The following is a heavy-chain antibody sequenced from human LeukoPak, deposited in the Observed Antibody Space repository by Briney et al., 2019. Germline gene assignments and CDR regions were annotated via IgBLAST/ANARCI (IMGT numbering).Heavy chain of an antibody. D-gene: IGHD3-22*01. J-gene: IGHJ4*02. CDR2: ISSSSSYI. Sequence: GGSLRLSCAASGFTFSSYAMNWVRQAPGKGLEWVSSISSSSSYIYYADSVKGRFTISRDNAKNSLYLQMNSLRAEDTAVYYCARAYDSSGYYIGRAAQADYWGQGTLVTVSS. V-gene: IGHV3-21*01. CDR3: ARAYDSSGYYIGRAAQADY. CDR1: GFTFSSYA.